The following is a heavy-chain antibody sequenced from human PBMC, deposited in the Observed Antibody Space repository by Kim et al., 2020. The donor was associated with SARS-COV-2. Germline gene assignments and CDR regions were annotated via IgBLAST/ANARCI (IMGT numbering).Heavy chain of an antibody. Sequence: ASVKVSCKASGYTFTSYGISWVRQAPGQGLEWMGWISAYNGNTNYAQKLQGRVTMTTDTSTSTAYMELRSLRSDDTAVYYCARRTTQGQSYSSSWYYFDYWGQGTLVTVSS. V-gene: IGHV1-18*01. CDR3: ARRTTQGQSYSSSWYYFDY. CDR2: ISAYNGNT. D-gene: IGHD6-13*01. CDR1: GYTFTSYG. J-gene: IGHJ4*02.